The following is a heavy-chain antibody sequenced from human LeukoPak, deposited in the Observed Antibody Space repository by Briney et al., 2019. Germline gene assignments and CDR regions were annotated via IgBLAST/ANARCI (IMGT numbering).Heavy chain of an antibody. CDR3: ARSLTTLTHEGY. D-gene: IGHD1-1*01. V-gene: IGHV3-21*01. CDR2: INSGSTYT. CDR1: GLTFSSYM. J-gene: IGHJ4*02. Sequence: GGSLRLSCAASGLTFSSYMMNWVRQAPGKGLEWVSSINSGSTYTYYTESVKGRFTVSRDNAKNSLFLQMNSLRAEDTAIYYCARSLTTLTHEGYWGQGTLVTVSS.